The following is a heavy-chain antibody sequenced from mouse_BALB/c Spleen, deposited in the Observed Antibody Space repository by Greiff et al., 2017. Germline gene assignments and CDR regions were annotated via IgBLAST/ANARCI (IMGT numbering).Heavy chain of an antibody. Sequence: DLVKPGASVKLSCKASGYTFTSYWINWIKQRPGQGLEWIGRIAPGSGSTYYNEMFKGKATLTVDTSSSTAYIQLSSLSSEDSAVYCCARRGNYSFYYAMDYWGQGTSVTVSS. J-gene: IGHJ4*01. CDR3: ARRGNYSFYYAMDY. D-gene: IGHD2-1*01. V-gene: IGHV1S41*01. CDR2: IAPGSGST. CDR1: GYTFTSYW.